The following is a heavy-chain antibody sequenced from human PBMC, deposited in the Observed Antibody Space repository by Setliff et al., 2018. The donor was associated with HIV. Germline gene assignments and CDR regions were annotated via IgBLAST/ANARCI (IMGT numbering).Heavy chain of an antibody. CDR3: ARDVLDLVISVYGF. Sequence: SETLSLTCDVSGFSISSRYYWGWIRQSPGKGLEWIGNIYHTGSSYYNPSLNGRATISLDTSKNQFSLKLNSVTAADTAVYYRARDVLDLVISVYGFWGQGIPVTVSS. D-gene: IGHD3-22*01. V-gene: IGHV4-38-2*02. J-gene: IGHJ4*02. CDR2: IYHTGSS. CDR1: GFSISSRYY.